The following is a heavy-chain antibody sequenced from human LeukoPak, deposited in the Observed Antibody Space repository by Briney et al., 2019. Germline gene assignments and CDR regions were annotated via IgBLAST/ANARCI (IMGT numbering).Heavy chain of an antibody. CDR1: GYTFTSYD. Sequence: ASVEVSCKASGYTFTSYDINWVRQATGQGLEWMGGMNPNSGKTDSSQKFRGRVTMTRNNSISTAYMELSSLRSEDTAVYYCARGHRRIAAAGTEGDYWGQGTLVTVSS. CDR2: MNPNSGKT. V-gene: IGHV1-8*01. J-gene: IGHJ4*02. D-gene: IGHD6-13*01. CDR3: ARGHRRIAAAGTEGDY.